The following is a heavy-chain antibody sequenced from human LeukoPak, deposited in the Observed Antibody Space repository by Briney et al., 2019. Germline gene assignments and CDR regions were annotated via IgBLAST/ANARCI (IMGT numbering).Heavy chain of an antibody. CDR1: GFTLRSNH. D-gene: IGHD2-15*01. CDR2: IYSGGGT. CDR3: VREGYCSGGSCYSDY. V-gene: IGHV3-66*01. J-gene: IGHJ4*02. Sequence: GGSLRLSCEASGFTLRSNHMSWVRQAPGKGLEWVSLIYSGGGTYYADSVKGRFTISSDNSKNTLYLQMNSLRAEDTALYYCVREGYCSGGSCYSDYWGQGTLVTVSS.